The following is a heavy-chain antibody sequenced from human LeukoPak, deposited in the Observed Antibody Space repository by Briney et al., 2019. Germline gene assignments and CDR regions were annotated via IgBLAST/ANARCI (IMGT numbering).Heavy chain of an antibody. D-gene: IGHD2-15*01. CDR1: GFPFSRYW. Sequence: GRSLRLSCAASGFPFSRYWIYWVRQAPGRGLVRVSHINSDGSTTSYADSVKGRFTISRDNAKNTVYLQMNSLTAEDTAVYYCARDPRTLNCSGCSCDYHYYVDVWGIGTTV. J-gene: IGHJ6*03. V-gene: IGHV3-74*01. CDR2: INSDGSTT. CDR3: ARDPRTLNCSGCSCDYHYYVDV.